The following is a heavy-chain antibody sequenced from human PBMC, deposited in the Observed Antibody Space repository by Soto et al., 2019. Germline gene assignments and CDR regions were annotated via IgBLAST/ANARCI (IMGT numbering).Heavy chain of an antibody. D-gene: IGHD6-6*01. Sequence: GESLKISCKGSSYTFTTYWIAWVRQMPGKGLEWMGIIYPGDSATRYSPSFQGQVTISADNSISTAYLQWSSLKASGTAMYYCARLGQLVYYFYGLDVWGQGTTVTVSS. J-gene: IGHJ6*02. CDR2: IYPGDSAT. V-gene: IGHV5-51*01. CDR1: SYTFTTYW. CDR3: ARLGQLVYYFYGLDV.